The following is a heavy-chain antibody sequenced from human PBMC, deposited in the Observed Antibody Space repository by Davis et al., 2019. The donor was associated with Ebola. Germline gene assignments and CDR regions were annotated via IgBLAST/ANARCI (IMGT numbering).Heavy chain of an antibody. Sequence: GGSLRLSCAASGFTVSSNYMIWVRQAPGKGLEWVSLLYSSGSTFYADSVKVRFIISRDTYENTLYLQMNSLTVEDTAVYFCARDPSGGSGWSVGYYGMDVWGKGTTVTVSS. J-gene: IGHJ6*04. V-gene: IGHV3-53*01. CDR3: ARDPSGGSGWSVGYYGMDV. D-gene: IGHD6-19*01. CDR1: GFTVSSNY. CDR2: LYSSGST.